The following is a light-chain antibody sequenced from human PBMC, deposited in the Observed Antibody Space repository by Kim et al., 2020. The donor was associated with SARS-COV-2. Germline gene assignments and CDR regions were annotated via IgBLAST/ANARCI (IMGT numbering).Light chain of an antibody. CDR1: SSNIGSNY. J-gene: IGLJ2*01. Sequence: QSVLTQPPSASGTPGQRVTISCSGSSSNIGSNYVYWYQQLPGTAPKLLIYRNYQRPSGVPDRFSGSKSGTSASLAISGLRSEDEAHYYCAAWDDSLSGVVFGGGTPLTVL. CDR3: AAWDDSLSGVV. CDR2: RNY. V-gene: IGLV1-47*01.